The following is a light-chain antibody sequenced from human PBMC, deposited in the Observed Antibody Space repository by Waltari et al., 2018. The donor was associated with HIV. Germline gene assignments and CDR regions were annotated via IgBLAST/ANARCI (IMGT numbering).Light chain of an antibody. CDR1: SSDVGSYDL. CDR3: CSYTTTSASV. J-gene: IGLJ3*02. V-gene: IGLV2-23*02. CDR2: EVS. Sequence: QSALTQPASVSGSPGQSITISCIGTSSDVGSYDLAPWYQQHTCKAPKVILYEVSKRPSGVSNRFSGSKSGNTASLTISGLQAEDEADYYCCSYTTTSASVFGGGTKLTVL.